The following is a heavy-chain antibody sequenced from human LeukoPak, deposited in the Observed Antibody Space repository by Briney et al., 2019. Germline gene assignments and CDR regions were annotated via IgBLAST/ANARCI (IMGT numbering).Heavy chain of an antibody. Sequence: SVKVSCKASGGTFIRYAINWVRQAPGQGLEWMGGIIPIFGTANYAQKFQGRVTITADESTSTAYMELSSLRSEDTAVYYCARSRGSCYSCGDYWGQGTLVTVSS. CDR3: ARSRGSCYSCGDY. CDR2: IIPIFGTA. V-gene: IGHV1-69*13. J-gene: IGHJ4*02. D-gene: IGHD2-15*01. CDR1: GGTFIRYA.